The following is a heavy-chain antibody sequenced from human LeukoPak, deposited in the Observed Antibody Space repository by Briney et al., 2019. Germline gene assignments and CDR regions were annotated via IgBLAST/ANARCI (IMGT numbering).Heavy chain of an antibody. V-gene: IGHV3-21*01. CDR3: ARDYSPWYTSEWYAGQFDS. J-gene: IGHJ4*02. CDR2: ISSTAKYM. CDR1: GFSFSDYT. D-gene: IGHD6-19*01. Sequence: GGSLRLSCAASGFSFSDYTMNWVRQAPGKGLERVSSISSTAKYMFNGDEVKGRFTISRDNAKNSLYLQMNGLRAEDTAVYYCARDYSPWYTSEWYAGQFDSWGQGTLVIVSS.